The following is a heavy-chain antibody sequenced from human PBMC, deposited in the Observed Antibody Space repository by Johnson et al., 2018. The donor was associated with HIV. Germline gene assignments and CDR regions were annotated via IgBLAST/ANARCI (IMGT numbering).Heavy chain of an antibody. CDR1: GFTFSSYG. V-gene: IGHV3-30*18. J-gene: IGHJ3*02. CDR2: ISYDGRDQ. D-gene: IGHD1-20*01. CDR3: AKGGYNWKFDGFDI. Sequence: QVQLVESGGGVVQPGRSLRLSCAASGFTFSSYGMHWVRQAPGKGLQWLATISYDGRDQHFADSVQRRFTIFGANSKNTVYLQLNILRVEDTAVYYCAKGGYNWKFDGFDIWGQGTMVTVSS.